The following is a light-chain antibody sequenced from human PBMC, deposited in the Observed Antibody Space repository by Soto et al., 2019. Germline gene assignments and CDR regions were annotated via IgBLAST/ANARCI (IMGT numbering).Light chain of an antibody. J-gene: IGKJ5*01. Sequence: IVFTQSPGTLSLSPGERATLSCRASQSVTTQLAWYQQKPGQAPRLIIHGASSRATGVPDRITGSGSGTDFTLSISRLEPEDFAVYDCQHFRAFGQGTRLEFK. V-gene: IGKV3-20*01. CDR3: QHFRA. CDR1: QSVTTQ. CDR2: GAS.